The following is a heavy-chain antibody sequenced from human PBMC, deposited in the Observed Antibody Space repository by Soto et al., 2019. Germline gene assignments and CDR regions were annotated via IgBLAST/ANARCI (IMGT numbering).Heavy chain of an antibody. CDR1: GFSFSSHA. CDR2: VSFDGRLT. Sequence: GGSLRLSCTASGFSFSSHALNWVRQAPGKGLEWVALVSFDGRLTFYADSVKGRFTISRDDAKKTLFLEMTNLRAEDTGVYYCARDSSKYSSSSGYDYWGQGTLVTVSS. D-gene: IGHD6-6*01. J-gene: IGHJ4*02. V-gene: IGHV3-30*04. CDR3: ARDSSKYSSSSGYDY.